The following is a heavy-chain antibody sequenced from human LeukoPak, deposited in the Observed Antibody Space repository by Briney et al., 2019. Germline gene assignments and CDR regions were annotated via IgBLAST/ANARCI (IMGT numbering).Heavy chain of an antibody. Sequence: PSETLSLTCTVSGGSISGYYWSWIRQPPGKGLEWIGYISYSGSTNYNPSLKGRVTISVDTSKNQFSLKLSPVTAADTAVYYCARSVTSYGYYFDYWGQGTLVTVSS. CDR2: ISYSGST. J-gene: IGHJ4*02. V-gene: IGHV4-59*12. D-gene: IGHD5-18*01. CDR3: ARSVTSYGYYFDY. CDR1: GGSISGYY.